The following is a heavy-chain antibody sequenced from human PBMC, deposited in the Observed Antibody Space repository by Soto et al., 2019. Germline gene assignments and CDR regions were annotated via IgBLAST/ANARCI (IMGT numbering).Heavy chain of an antibody. Sequence: GGSLGLSCVASGLSFSSYWMRWVRQAPGKGLEWVTNIKQDEREKNYVDSVKGRFTISRDNAKNSLYLEMDSLRVEDTAVYYCARDSGSYYDSSDVFAFWGQGTLVTVSS. D-gene: IGHD3-22*01. CDR3: ARDSGSYYDSSDVFAF. J-gene: IGHJ4*02. V-gene: IGHV3-7*04. CDR1: GLSFSSYW. CDR2: IKQDEREK.